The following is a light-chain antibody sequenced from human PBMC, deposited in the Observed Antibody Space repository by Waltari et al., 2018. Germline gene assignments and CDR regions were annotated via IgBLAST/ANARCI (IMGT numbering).Light chain of an antibody. Sequence: DIVMTQSPRSLPVTPGESASISCRSSQSLLYRNGFNYVDWYLQKPGQSPQLLIYLGSYRASGVPDRVSGSGSGTDFTLKISRVEAEDFGVYYCMQSLQTPLTFGGGTKVEIE. CDR3: MQSLQTPLT. J-gene: IGKJ4*01. CDR1: QSLLYRNGFNY. V-gene: IGKV2-28*01. CDR2: LGS.